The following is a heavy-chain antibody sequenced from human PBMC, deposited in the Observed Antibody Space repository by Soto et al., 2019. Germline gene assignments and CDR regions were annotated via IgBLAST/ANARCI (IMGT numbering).Heavy chain of an antibody. V-gene: IGHV4-59*01. CDR2: IYYSGST. CDR3: ARVSARYFDWLAVY. CDR1: GGSISSYY. Sequence: SETLSLTCTVSGGSISSYYWSWIRQPPGKGLEWIGYIYYSGSTNYNPSLKSRVTISVDTSKNQFSLKLSSVTAADTAVYYCARVSARYFDWLAVYWGQGTLVTVSS. D-gene: IGHD3-9*01. J-gene: IGHJ4*02.